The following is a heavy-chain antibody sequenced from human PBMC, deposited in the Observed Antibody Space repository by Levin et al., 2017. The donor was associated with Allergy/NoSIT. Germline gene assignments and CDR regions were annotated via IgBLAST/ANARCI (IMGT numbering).Heavy chain of an antibody. Sequence: ETLSLTCAASGFTFSDFNMEWVRQAPGKGLEWVSYINGNSDTKYYADSLKGRFTISRDNAKKSLYLQMNSLRAEDTAIYYCARSSYYAYADFWVQGTLVTVSS. CDR1: GFTFSDFN. D-gene: IGHD1-26*01. CDR2: INGNSDTK. J-gene: IGHJ4*02. V-gene: IGHV3-48*04. CDR3: ARSSYYAYADF.